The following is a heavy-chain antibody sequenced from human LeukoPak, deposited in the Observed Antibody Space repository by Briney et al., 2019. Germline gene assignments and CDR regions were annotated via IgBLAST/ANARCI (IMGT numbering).Heavy chain of an antibody. CDR1: GYTLTSYG. CDR2: ISAYNGNT. Sequence: GASVKVSCKASGYTLTSYGISWVRQAPGQGLEWMGWISAYNGNTNYAQKLQGRVTMTTDTSTSTAYMELRSLRSDDTAVYYCARAKDSYGYSGFDYWGQGTLVTVSS. CDR3: ARAKDSYGYSGFDY. J-gene: IGHJ4*02. D-gene: IGHD5-18*01. V-gene: IGHV1-18*01.